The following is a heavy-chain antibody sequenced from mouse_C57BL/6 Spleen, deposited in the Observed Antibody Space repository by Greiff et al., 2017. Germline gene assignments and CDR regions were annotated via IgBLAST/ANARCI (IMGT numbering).Heavy chain of an antibody. Sequence: QVQLKESGPGLVAPSQSLSITCTVSGFSLTSYAISWVRQPPGKGLEWLGVIWTGGGTNYNSALKSRLSISKDNSKSQVFLKMNSLQTDDTARYYCATTYDYGEGYYAMDYWGQGTSVTVSS. D-gene: IGHD2-4*01. V-gene: IGHV2-9-1*01. CDR2: IWTGGGT. J-gene: IGHJ4*01. CDR3: ATTYDYGEGYYAMDY. CDR1: GFSLTSYA.